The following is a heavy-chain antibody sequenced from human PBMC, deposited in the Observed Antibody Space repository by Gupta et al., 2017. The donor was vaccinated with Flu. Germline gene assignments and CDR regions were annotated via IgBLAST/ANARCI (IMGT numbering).Heavy chain of an antibody. V-gene: IGHV3-72*01. J-gene: IGHJ4*02. D-gene: IGHD6-19*01. CDR3: VREGVAVAAYPLDH. Sequence: LRVSCVASGFTFSDHYMNWVRQAPGKGLEWVGRSRNKPNNYLTEYAASVEGRFTISRDDTKRSLYRQMSSLKAEDTAVYYCVREGVAVAAYPLDHWGRGTLVTVS. CDR2: SRNKPNNYLT. CDR1: GFTFSDHY.